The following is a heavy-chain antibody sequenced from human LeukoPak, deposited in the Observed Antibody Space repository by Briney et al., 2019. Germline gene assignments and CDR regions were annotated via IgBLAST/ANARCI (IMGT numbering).Heavy chain of an antibody. CDR2: INHSGST. J-gene: IGHJ6*03. V-gene: IGHV4-34*01. Sequence: PSETLSLTCAVYGGSFSGYYWSWIRQPPGKGLEWIGEINHSGSTNYNPSLKSRVTISVDTSKNQFSLKLSSVTAADTAVYYCARTGPYYGSGSYYTRLQTHYYYYYMDVWGKGTTVTISS. CDR3: ARTGPYYGSGSYYTRLQTHYYYYYMDV. CDR1: GGSFSGYY. D-gene: IGHD3-10*01.